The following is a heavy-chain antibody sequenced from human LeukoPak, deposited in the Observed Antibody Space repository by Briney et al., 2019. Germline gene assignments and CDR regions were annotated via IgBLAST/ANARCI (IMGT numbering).Heavy chain of an antibody. D-gene: IGHD2-21*01. CDR2: IKQDGSEK. Sequence: PGGSLRLSCTASEFTFSSYWMNWVRQAPGKGLEWVANIKQDGSEKDYVDSVKGRFTISRDNAKNSLYLQMNNLRAEDTAVYYCARYCGGDCYGMDVWGQGTTVTVSS. CDR3: ARYCGGDCYGMDV. J-gene: IGHJ6*02. V-gene: IGHV3-7*01. CDR1: EFTFSSYW.